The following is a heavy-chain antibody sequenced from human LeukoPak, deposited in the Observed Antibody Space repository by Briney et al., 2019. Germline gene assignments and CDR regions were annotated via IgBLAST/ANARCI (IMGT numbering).Heavy chain of an antibody. V-gene: IGHV5-51*01. D-gene: IGHD3-10*01. CDR1: GSLFTSYW. CDR3: ARRKTYYYGSGSYQNDAYYFDY. J-gene: IGHJ4*02. CDR2: IYPGDSDT. Sequence: GAALKISWKGSGSLFTSYWIGWGRQLPGKGLEWRGIIYPGDSDTRYSPSCQGQVTISADKSISTAYLQWSSLNASDTAMYYCARRKTYYYGSGSYQNDAYYFDYWGQGTLVTVSS.